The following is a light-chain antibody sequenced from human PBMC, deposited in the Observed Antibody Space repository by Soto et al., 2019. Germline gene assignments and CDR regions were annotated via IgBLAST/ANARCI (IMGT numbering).Light chain of an antibody. CDR1: SSDIGGYNF. Sequence: QSVLTQPASVSGSPGQSITISCTGTSSDIGGYNFVSWYQQHPGKAPKLMFYDVTNRPSGVSNRFSGSKSGNTASLTISGLQAEDAADYYCSSYTSTNTVVFGGGTKLTVL. J-gene: IGLJ3*02. CDR2: DVT. CDR3: SSYTSTNTVV. V-gene: IGLV2-14*03.